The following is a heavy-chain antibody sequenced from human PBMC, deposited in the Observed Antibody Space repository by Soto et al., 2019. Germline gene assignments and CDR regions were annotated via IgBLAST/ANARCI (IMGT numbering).Heavy chain of an antibody. CDR2: ISSSGSTI. J-gene: IGHJ4*02. V-gene: IGHV3-48*03. Sequence: GGPPRLSHAASGLTFRQSAMNWDRQAPGKGLEWVSYISSSGSTIYYADSVKGRFTISRDNAKNSLYLQMNSLRAEDTAVYYCARVSGTANHWGQGNLVTVSS. D-gene: IGHD1-20*01. CDR1: GLTFRQSA. CDR3: ARVSGTANH.